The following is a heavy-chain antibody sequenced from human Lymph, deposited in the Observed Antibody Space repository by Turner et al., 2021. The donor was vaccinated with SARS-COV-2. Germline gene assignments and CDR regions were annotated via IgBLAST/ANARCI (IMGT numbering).Heavy chain of an antibody. CDR1: GYTLTELS. CDR2: FDPEDGET. J-gene: IGHJ4*02. Sequence: QVQLVQSVAAVKKPGASVKVSCKLSGYTLTELSIHWVRQAPGKGLEWMGGFDPEDGETIYAQKFQGRVTMTEDTSTDTAYMELSSLRSEDTAVYYCATLKSNWKILTGRYYFDFWGQGTLVTVSS. CDR3: ATLKSNWKILTGRYYFDF. D-gene: IGHD1-1*01. V-gene: IGHV1-24*01.